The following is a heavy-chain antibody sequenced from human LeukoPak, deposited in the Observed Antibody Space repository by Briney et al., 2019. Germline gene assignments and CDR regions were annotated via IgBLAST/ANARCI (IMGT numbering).Heavy chain of an antibody. V-gene: IGHV3-23*01. CDR1: GFTFTRYS. CDR3: VKEGLLGGYYFDL. Sequence: GGSLRLSCAASGFTFTRYSMAWVRQAPGRGVDWVSTINGRGDRTFYADSVKGRFTVSRDNSRDTVFLQMNSLGDEDTAVYYCVKEGLLGGYYFDLWGQGALVTVSS. CDR2: INGRGDRT. J-gene: IGHJ4*02. D-gene: IGHD1-26*01.